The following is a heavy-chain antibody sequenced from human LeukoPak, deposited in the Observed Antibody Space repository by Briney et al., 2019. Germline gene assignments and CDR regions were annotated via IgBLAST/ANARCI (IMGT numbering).Heavy chain of an antibody. CDR3: ARQGGWAAGTTVNPYYFDY. J-gene: IGHJ4*02. D-gene: IGHD4-11*01. CDR2: IYYSGST. CDR1: GGSISSSSYY. Sequence: SETLSLTCTVSGGSISSSSYYWGWIRQPPGKGLEWIGSIYYSGSTYYNPSLKSRVTISVDTSKNQFSLKLSPVTAADTAVYYCARQGGWAAGTTVNPYYFDYWGQGTLVTVSS. V-gene: IGHV4-39*01.